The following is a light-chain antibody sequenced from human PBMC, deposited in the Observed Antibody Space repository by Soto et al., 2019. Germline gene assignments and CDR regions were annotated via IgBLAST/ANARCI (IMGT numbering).Light chain of an antibody. CDR3: QQFASTPRT. CDR1: QSVDSNY. J-gene: IGKJ1*01. V-gene: IGKV3-20*01. CDR2: GAS. Sequence: EIVWTQSPGTLSLSPGERATLSCRASQSVDSNYLAWYQQKPGQAPRLLIYGASSRAAGIPARFSGSGSGTEFTLTISRLEPEDFAVYYCQQFASTPRTFGQGTKVEI.